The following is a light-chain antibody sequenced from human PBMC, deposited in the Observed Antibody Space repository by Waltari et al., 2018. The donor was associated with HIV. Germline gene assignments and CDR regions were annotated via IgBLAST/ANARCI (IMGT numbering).Light chain of an antibody. J-gene: IGLJ2*01. Sequence: YDLSQPLSVSVDLGQTARITCGGDNIGSKNVHWDQQKQGQAPVLVIYRSRNRPSGITDRISASKAGSMVTLIISRVQIEDEADYFCQVWDSRTVVFGGGTTLTIL. CDR1: NIGSKN. V-gene: IGLV3-9*01. CDR2: RSR. CDR3: QVWDSRTVV.